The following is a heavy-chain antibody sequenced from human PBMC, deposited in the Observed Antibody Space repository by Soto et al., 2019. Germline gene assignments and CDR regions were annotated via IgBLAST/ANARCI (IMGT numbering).Heavy chain of an antibody. V-gene: IGHV3-21*01. CDR1: GFTFSSYS. Sequence: VQLVESGGGLVKPGGSLRLSCAASGFTFSSYSMNWVRQAPGKGLEWVSSISSSSSYIYYADSVKGRFTISRDNARNSLYLQMNSLRDEDTAVYYCARAVDDSSGDYPYDAFDIWGQGTMVTVSS. CDR3: ARAVDDSSGDYPYDAFDI. J-gene: IGHJ3*02. D-gene: IGHD3-22*01. CDR2: ISSSSSYI.